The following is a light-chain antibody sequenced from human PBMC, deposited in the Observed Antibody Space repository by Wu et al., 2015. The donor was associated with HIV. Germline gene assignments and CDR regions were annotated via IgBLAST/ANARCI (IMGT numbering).Light chain of an antibody. CDR2: SAS. CDR3: QQYNYWPT. CDR1: QSVNNK. V-gene: IGKV3-15*01. J-gene: IGKJ4*01. Sequence: EVVMTQSPATLSVSPGERATLSCRASQSVNNKLAWYQQRPGQAPRLLISSASIRATDIPARFTGSGSGTEFTLTISSLQSEDFVIYYCQQYNYWPTFGGGTEGG.